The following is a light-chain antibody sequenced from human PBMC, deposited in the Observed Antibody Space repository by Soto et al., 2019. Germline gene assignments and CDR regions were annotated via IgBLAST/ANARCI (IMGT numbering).Light chain of an antibody. CDR1: QSVSNY. Sequence: EILMRQSRAPLTVSPGERATLSCRASQSVSNYLAWYQQKPGQAPRLLIYGASSRATGIPDRFSGSGSGTDFTLTISRLEPDDFAVYYCQHYGSYSRTFGHGTKVDI. J-gene: IGKJ1*01. CDR3: QHYGSYSRT. V-gene: IGKV3-20*01. CDR2: GAS.